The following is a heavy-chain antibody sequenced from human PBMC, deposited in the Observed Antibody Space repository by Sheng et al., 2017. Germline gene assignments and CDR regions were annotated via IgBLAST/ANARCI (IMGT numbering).Heavy chain of an antibody. CDR3: ARDWGIAVAGGVGY. CDR2: IYHSGST. V-gene: IGHV4-38-2*02. CDR1: GYSISSGYY. J-gene: IGHJ4*02. D-gene: IGHD6-19*01. Sequence: QVQLQESGPGLVKPSETLSLTCTVSGYSISSGYYWGWIRQPPGKGLEWIGSIYHSGSTYYNPSLKSRVTISVDTSKNQFSLKLSSVTAADTTVYYCARDWGIAVAGGVGYWGQGNPGSPSPQ.